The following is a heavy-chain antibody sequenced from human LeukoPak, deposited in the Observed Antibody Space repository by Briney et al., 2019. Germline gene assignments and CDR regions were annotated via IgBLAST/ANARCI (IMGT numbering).Heavy chain of an antibody. D-gene: IGHD4-17*01. J-gene: IGHJ4*02. V-gene: IGHV3-33*08. CDR2: IWYDGSNK. CDR1: GFTFSSYW. Sequence: GGSLRLSCAASGFTFSSYWMHWVRQAPGKGLEWVAVIWYDGSNKYYADSVKGRFTISRDNSKNTLYLQMNSLRAEDTAVYYCARDFADYGAQAFFDYWGQGTLVTVSS. CDR3: ARDFADYGAQAFFDY.